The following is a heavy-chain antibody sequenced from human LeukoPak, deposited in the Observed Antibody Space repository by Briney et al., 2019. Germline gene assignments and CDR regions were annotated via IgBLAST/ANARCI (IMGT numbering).Heavy chain of an antibody. CDR3: AKDGAGSGWFGELFQD. D-gene: IGHD3-10*01. Sequence: GGSLRLSCAASGFTVSSNYMSWVRQAPGKGLEWVSAISGSGGSTYYADSVKGRFTISRDNSKNTLYLQMNSLRAEDTAVYYCAKDGAGSGWFGELFQDWGQGTLVTVSS. V-gene: IGHV3-23*01. CDR1: GFTVSSNY. CDR2: ISGSGGST. J-gene: IGHJ1*01.